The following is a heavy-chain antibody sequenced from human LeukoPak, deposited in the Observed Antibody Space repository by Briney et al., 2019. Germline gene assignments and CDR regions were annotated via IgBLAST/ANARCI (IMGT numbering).Heavy chain of an antibody. D-gene: IGHD4-17*01. Sequence: ASVKVSCKASGYTFTSYAMHWVRQAPGQRLELMGWINAGNGNTKYSQKFQGRVTITRDTSASTAYMELSSLRSEDTAVYYCAALRLYYYGMDVRGQGTTVTVSS. CDR1: GYTFTSYA. V-gene: IGHV1-3*01. J-gene: IGHJ6*02. CDR3: AALRLYYYGMDV. CDR2: INAGNGNT.